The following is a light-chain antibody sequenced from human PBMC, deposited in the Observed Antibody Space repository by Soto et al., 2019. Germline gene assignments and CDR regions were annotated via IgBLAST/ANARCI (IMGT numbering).Light chain of an antibody. CDR3: QQYNSSPT. CDR2: KAS. J-gene: IGKJ1*01. V-gene: IGKV1-5*03. CDR1: QSISSW. Sequence: DIQMTQSPSTLSASVGDRVTITCRASQSISSWLAWNQRKPGKAPKLLIYKASSLESGVPSRFSDNGSGTEFTLTNSSLQPDDFATDNSQQYNSSPTVGQGTKVEIK.